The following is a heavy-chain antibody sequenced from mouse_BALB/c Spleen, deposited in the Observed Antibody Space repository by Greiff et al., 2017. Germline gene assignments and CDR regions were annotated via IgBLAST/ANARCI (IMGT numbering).Heavy chain of an antibody. J-gene: IGHJ1*01. CDR1: GFSLTGYG. Sequence: VHLVESGPGLVAPSQSLSITCTVSGFSLTGYGVNWVRQPPGKGLEWLGMIWGDGSTDYSSALKSRLSISKDNSKSQVFLKMNSLQTDDTARYYCARSGGYYGSSLWYFDVWGAGTTVTVSS. CDR2: IWGDGST. V-gene: IGHV2-6-7*01. CDR3: ARSGGYYGSSLWYFDV. D-gene: IGHD1-1*01.